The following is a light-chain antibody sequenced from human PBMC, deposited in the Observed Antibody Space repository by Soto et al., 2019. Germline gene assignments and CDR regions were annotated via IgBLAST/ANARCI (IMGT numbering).Light chain of an antibody. CDR2: AAS. V-gene: IGKV1-39*01. J-gene: IGKJ5*01. CDR3: QQSYSTAIH. CDR1: QSIRSY. Sequence: IQMTQSPSSLSASVGDRVPITCRASQSIRSYLNWYQQKPGKAPKLLIYAASSLQSGVPSRYRGSGSVTDFNLTISSLQAEDLATYYCQQSYSTAIHVGQGTRLEIK.